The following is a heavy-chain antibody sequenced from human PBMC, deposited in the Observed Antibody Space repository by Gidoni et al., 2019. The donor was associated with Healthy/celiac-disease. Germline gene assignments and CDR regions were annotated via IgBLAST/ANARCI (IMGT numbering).Heavy chain of an antibody. CDR1: GYTFTSYD. CDR2: MNPNSGNT. V-gene: IGHV1-8*01. Sequence: QVQLVQSGAEVKKPGASVKVSCKASGYTFTSYDINWVRQATGQGLEWMGWMNPNSGNTGYAQKFQGRVTMTRNTSISTAYMELISLRSEDTAVYYCARAHSGSYNDAFDIWGQGTMVTVSS. CDR3: ARAHSGSYNDAFDI. J-gene: IGHJ3*02. D-gene: IGHD1-26*01.